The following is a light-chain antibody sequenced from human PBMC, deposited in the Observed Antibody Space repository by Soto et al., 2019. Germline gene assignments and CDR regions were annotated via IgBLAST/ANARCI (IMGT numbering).Light chain of an antibody. V-gene: IGLV2-14*01. J-gene: IGLJ2*01. CDR3: SSYTSSSTLGV. Sequence: QSALTQPASVSGSPGQSITTSCTGTSSDVGGYNYVSWYQQHPGKAPKLMIYDVSNRPSGVSNRFSGSKSGNTASLTISGLQAEDEADYYCSSYTSSSTLGVFGGGTKVTLL. CDR1: SSDVGGYNY. CDR2: DVS.